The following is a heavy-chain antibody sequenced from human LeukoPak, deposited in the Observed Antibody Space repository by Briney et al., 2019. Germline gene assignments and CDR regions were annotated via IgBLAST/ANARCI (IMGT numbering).Heavy chain of an antibody. J-gene: IGHJ4*02. V-gene: IGHV1-18*01. Sequence: ASVNVSCKASGYSFTNCGIGWVRQAPGQGLEWMGWISGFNGNANFAPKLQDRVTLTTDASTSTAYMELRSLRSDDTAVYYCARDERSAAAGSAYYLDSWGQGTLVTVSS. D-gene: IGHD6-13*01. CDR2: ISGFNGNA. CDR1: GYSFTNCG. CDR3: ARDERSAAAGSAYYLDS.